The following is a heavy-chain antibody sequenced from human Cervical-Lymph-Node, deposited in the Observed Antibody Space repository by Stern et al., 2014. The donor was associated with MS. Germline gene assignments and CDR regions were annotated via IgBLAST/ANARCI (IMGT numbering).Heavy chain of an antibody. Sequence: VQLVQSGPGLVKPSQTLSLTCTVSGGSISSDNYYWTWIRQHPGKGLEWIGHIYYSGTTYYNPSLKSRVSITVDTSKNLFSLRLSSVTAADTAVYYCARDHFTTSLDVWGQGTTVTVS. CDR3: ARDHFTTSLDV. V-gene: IGHV4-31*03. CDR2: IYYSGTT. D-gene: IGHD2-2*01. J-gene: IGHJ6*02. CDR1: GGSISSDNYY.